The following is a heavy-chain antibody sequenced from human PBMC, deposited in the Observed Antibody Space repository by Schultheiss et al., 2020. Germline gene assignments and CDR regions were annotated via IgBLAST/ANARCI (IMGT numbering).Heavy chain of an antibody. Sequence: GESLKISCKASGYTFTSYGISWVRQAPGQGLEWMGWISAYNGNTNYAQKLQGRVTMTTDTSTSTAYMELRSLRSDDTAVYYCAREWELALFDYWGQGTLVTVSS. CDR2: ISAYNGNT. CDR1: GYTFTSYG. V-gene: IGHV1-18*01. CDR3: AREWELALFDY. D-gene: IGHD1-26*01. J-gene: IGHJ4*02.